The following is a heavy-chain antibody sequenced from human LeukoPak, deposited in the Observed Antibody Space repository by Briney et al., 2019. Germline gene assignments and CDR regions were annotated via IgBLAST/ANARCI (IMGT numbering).Heavy chain of an antibody. CDR3: AKIPSAVPGRGFDY. CDR2: ISSSSSYI. D-gene: IGHD6-19*01. Sequence: GGSLRLSCAASGFTFSSYSMNWVRQAPGKGLEWVSSISSSSSYIYYADSVKGRFTISRDNAKNSLYLQMNSLRADDMAVYYCAKIPSAVPGRGFDYWGQGTLVTVSS. J-gene: IGHJ4*02. V-gene: IGHV3-21*01. CDR1: GFTFSSYS.